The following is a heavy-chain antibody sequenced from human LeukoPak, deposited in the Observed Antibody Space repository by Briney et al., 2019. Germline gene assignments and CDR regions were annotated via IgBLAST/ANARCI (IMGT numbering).Heavy chain of an antibody. CDR3: ARDLGQPGRVLDY. J-gene: IGHJ4*02. V-gene: IGHV4-38-2*02. D-gene: IGHD3-10*01. CDR1: GYSISSGYY. Sequence: SETLSLTCTVSGYSISSGYYWGWIRQPPGKGLEWIGSIYHSGSTYYNQSLKSRVTISVDTSKNQFSLKLSSVTAADTAVYYCARDLGQPGRVLDYWGQGTLVTVSS. CDR2: IYHSGST.